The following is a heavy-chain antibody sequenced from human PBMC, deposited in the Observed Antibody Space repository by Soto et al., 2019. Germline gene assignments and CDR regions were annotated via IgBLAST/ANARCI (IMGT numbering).Heavy chain of an antibody. J-gene: IGHJ3*01. V-gene: IGHV3-48*01. D-gene: IGHD5-18*01. CDR2: ITSSSTT. CDR3: ARGYSYGYGGIEF. CDR1: GFTFSVHN. Sequence: GGSLRLSCAASGFTFSVHNMNWVRQAPGKGLEWVSHITSSSTTYYTDSVKGRFTISRDNAKNSLYLQMNSLRAEDTAVYYCARGYSYGYGGIEFWGQGTMVTVSS.